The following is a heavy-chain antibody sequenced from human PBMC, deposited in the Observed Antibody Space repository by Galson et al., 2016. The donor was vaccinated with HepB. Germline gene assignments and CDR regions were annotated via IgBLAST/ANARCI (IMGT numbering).Heavy chain of an antibody. J-gene: IGHJ4*02. D-gene: IGHD7-27*01. V-gene: IGHV3-74*01. Sequence: YADSVRGQFSISRDIAKNTLYLQMNSLRVDDTAVYYCSHDFTGARDSWGQGTLVTVSS. CDR3: SHDFTGARDS.